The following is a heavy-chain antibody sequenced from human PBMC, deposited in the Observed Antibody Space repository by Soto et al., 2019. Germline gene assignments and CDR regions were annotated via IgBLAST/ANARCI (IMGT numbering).Heavy chain of an antibody. CDR3: AKRDWSSWLPFDY. Sequence: EVQLLESGGGLVQPGGSLRLSCAASGFTFSSYAMSWVRQAPGKGLEWVSAISGSGGSTYYADSVKGRFTISRDNSKNTRYLQMNSLRAEDTAVYYCAKRDWSSWLPFDYWGQGTLVTVSS. V-gene: IGHV3-23*01. CDR1: GFTFSSYA. CDR2: ISGSGGST. D-gene: IGHD6-13*01. J-gene: IGHJ4*02.